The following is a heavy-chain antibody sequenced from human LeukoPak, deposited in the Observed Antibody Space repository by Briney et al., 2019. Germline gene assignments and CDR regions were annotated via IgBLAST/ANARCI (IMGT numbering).Heavy chain of an antibody. D-gene: IGHD2-15*01. V-gene: IGHV5-51*01. CDR1: GYSFSTYW. CDR3: ARRVNSGDYFDY. CDR2: IYPGDSDN. Sequence: PGESLKISCKGSGYSFSTYWIGWVRQMPGKGLELMGIIYPGDSDNTYSPSFQGQVTISVDKSISTAYLQWSTLKASDTAMYYCARRVNSGDYFDYWAQGTLVTVSS. J-gene: IGHJ4*02.